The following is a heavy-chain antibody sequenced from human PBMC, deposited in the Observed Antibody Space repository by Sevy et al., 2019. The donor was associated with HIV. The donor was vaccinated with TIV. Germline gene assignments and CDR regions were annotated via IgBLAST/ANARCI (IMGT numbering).Heavy chain of an antibody. Sequence: SETLSLTCTVSGGSVSSGSYYWSWIRQPPGKGLEWIGYIYYSGSTNYNPSLKSRVTISVDTSKNQFSLKLSSVTAADTAVYYCASSTSYYYYYGMDVWGQWTTVTVSS. V-gene: IGHV4-61*01. CDR3: ASSTSYYYYYGMDV. CDR1: GGSVSSGSYY. CDR2: IYYSGST. J-gene: IGHJ6*02.